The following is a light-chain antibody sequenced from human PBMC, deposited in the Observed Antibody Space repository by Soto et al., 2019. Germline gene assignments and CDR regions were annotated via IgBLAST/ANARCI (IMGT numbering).Light chain of an antibody. CDR3: SSYAGSKNFVV. J-gene: IGLJ2*01. V-gene: IGLV2-8*01. CDR2: EVS. Sequence: QSALTQPPSASGSPGQSVTISCTGTSSDVGGYNFVSWYQHHPGKAPKLMLYEVSKRPSGVPDRFSASKSGNTASLTVSGLQAEDEADYYCSSYAGSKNFVVFGGGTKLTVL. CDR1: SSDVGGYNF.